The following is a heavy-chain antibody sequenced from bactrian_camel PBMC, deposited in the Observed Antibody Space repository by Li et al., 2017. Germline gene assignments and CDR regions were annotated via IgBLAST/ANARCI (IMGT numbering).Heavy chain of an antibody. V-gene: IGHV3S1*01. CDR2: IINRGGTT. D-gene: IGHD6*01. Sequence: QLVESGGGLVQPGGSLRLSCAASGFTLSSYRTYWVHQAPGKGLEWVSIINRGGTTYYADSMKGRFTISRDNTKNMLYLQMNSLKSEDTALYYCAKGTGTVVSLRPFASWGQGTQVTVS. CDR3: AKGTGTVVSLRPFAS. J-gene: IGHJ4*01. CDR1: GFTLSSYR.